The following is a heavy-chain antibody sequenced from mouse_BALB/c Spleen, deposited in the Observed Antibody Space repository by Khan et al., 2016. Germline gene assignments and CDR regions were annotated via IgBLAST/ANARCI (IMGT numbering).Heavy chain of an antibody. CDR1: GFTFSNYW. J-gene: IGHJ3*01. CDR3: TTGFAY. CDR2: IRLKSNNYAT. V-gene: IGHV6-6*02. Sequence: EVQLQESGGGLVQPGGSMKLSCVASGFTFSNYWMNWVRQSPEKGLEWVDEIRLKSNNYATHYAESVKGRFTISRDDSKSSVYLQMNNLRADDTGIYYCTTGFAYWGQGTLVTVSA.